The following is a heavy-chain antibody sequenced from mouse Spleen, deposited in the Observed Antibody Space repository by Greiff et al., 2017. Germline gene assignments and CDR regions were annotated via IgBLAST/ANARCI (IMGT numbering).Heavy chain of an antibody. CDR1: GFSLTSYG. Sequence: QVQLKESGPGLVQPSQSLSITCTVSGFSLTSYGVHWVRQSPGKGLEWLGVIWSGGSTDYNAAFISRLSISKDNSKSQVFFKMNSLQADDTAIYYCARIRYDYYAMDYWGQGTSVTVSS. CDR3: ARIRYDYYAMDY. D-gene: IGHD1-1*02. CDR2: IWSGGST. J-gene: IGHJ4*01. V-gene: IGHV2-2*01.